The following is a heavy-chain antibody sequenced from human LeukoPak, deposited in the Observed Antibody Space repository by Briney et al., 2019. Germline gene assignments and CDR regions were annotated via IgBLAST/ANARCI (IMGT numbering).Heavy chain of an antibody. CDR3: ARVEIFGVVIIPFDY. CDR1: GYTFTSYV. CDR2: ISAYNGNT. Sequence: ASVKVSCKASGYTFTSYVISWVRQAPGHGLEWLGWISAYNGNTKYAQKLQGRVTMTTDTSTSTAYMELRSLRSDDAAVYYCARVEIFGVVIIPFDYWGQGTLVTVSS. J-gene: IGHJ4*02. D-gene: IGHD3-3*01. V-gene: IGHV1-18*01.